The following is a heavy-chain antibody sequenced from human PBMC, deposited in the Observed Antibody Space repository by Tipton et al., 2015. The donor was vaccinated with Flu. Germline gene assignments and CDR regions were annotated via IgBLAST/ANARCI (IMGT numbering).Heavy chain of an antibody. J-gene: IGHJ6*02. V-gene: IGHV4-61*02. CDR2: IHTSGTT. D-gene: IGHD6-19*01. Sequence: LRLSCTVSGGSITSENYHWTWIRQPAGKGLEWIGRIHTSGTTYYKPSLKSRVTISVDTSKNHFSLKVTSVTAADTAIYFCARAESSVWAGYYYGLDVWGQGTTVTVSS. CDR1: GGSITSENYH. CDR3: ARAESSVWAGYYYGLDV.